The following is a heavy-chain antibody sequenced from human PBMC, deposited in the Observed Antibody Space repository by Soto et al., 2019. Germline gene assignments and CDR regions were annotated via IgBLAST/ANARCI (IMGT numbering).Heavy chain of an antibody. D-gene: IGHD3-10*01. J-gene: IGHJ6*02. Sequence: GGSLRLSCAASGFTFRNNVMNWVRQAPGEGLEWVSAITDNGGSTYYADSVKGRCTISRDNSKNTLYLQMNSLRAEDTAVYYCAKEVYGAARGGMDVWGQGTTVTGSS. V-gene: IGHV3-23*01. CDR1: GFTFRNNV. CDR3: AKEVYGAARGGMDV. CDR2: ITDNGGST.